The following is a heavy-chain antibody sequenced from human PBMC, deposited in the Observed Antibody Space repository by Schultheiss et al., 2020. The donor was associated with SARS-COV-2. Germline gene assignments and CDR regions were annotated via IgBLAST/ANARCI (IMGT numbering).Heavy chain of an antibody. Sequence: GASLKISCKGSGYSFTSYWIGWVRQMPGKGLEWMGIIYPGDSDTRYSPSFQGQVTISADKSISTAYLQWSSLKASDTAMYYCARGGYSGYDLYYYYGMDVWGQGTTVTVSS. D-gene: IGHD5-12*01. V-gene: IGHV5-51*01. CDR1: GYSFTSYW. CDR3: ARGGYSGYDLYYYYGMDV. J-gene: IGHJ6*02. CDR2: IYPGDSDT.